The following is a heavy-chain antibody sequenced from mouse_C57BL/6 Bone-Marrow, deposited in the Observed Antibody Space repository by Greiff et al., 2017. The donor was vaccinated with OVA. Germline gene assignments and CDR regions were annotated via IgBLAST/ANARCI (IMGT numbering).Heavy chain of an antibody. D-gene: IGHD1-1*01. CDR2: IDPENGDT. J-gene: IGHJ3*01. Sequence: VQLQQSGAELVRPGASVKLSCTASGFNIKDDYMHWVKQRPEQGLEWIGWIDPENGDTEYASKFQGKATITADTSSNTAYLQLSSLTSEDTAVYYCTVTYGSSFAWFAYWGQGTLVTVSA. V-gene: IGHV14-4*01. CDR3: TVTYGSSFAWFAY. CDR1: GFNIKDDY.